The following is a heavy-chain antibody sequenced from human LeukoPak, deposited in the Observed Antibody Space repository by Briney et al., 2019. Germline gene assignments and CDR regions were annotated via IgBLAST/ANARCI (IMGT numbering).Heavy chain of an antibody. D-gene: IGHD3-3*01. V-gene: IGHV1-69*01. CDR3: ATSPYYDFWSGHNGAFDI. J-gene: IGHJ3*02. CDR2: IIPIFSTA. Sequence: SVKVSCKASGGTFGSHAISWVRQAPGQGLEWMGGIIPIFSTANYAQKFQGRVTITADESTSPVYVELSSLRSEDTAVYYCATSPYYDFWSGHNGAFDIWGQGTMVIVSS. CDR1: GGTFGSHA.